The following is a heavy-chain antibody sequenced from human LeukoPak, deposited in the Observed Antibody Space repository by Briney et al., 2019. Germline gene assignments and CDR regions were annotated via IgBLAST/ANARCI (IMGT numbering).Heavy chain of an antibody. CDR2: ISSSSSYI. J-gene: IGHJ4*02. CDR3: ARDLRVAGEKIDY. CDR1: GFTFSSYS. D-gene: IGHD2-15*01. V-gene: IGHV3-21*01. Sequence: GGSLRLSCAASGFTFSSYSMNWVRQALGKGLEWVSSISSSSSYIYCADSVKGRFTISRDNAKNSLYLQMNSLRAEDTAVCYCARDLRVAGEKIDYWGQGTLVTVSS.